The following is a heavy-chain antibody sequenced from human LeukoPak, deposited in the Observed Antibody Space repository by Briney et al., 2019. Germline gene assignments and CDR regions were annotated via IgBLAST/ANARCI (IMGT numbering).Heavy chain of an antibody. J-gene: IGHJ4*02. CDR2: IYYSGST. CDR1: GGSISSYY. D-gene: IGHD2-15*01. V-gene: IGHV4-59*01. CDR3: AREGLYCSGGSCSPQIDY. Sequence: PSETLSLTCTVSGGSISSYYWSWIRQPPGKGLEWIGYIYYSGSTNYNPSLKSRVTTSVDTSKNQFSLKLSSVTAADTAVHYCAREGLYCSGGSCSPQIDYWGQGTLVTVSS.